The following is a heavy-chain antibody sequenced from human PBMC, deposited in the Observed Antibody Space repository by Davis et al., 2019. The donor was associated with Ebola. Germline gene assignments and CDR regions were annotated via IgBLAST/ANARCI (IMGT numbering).Heavy chain of an antibody. J-gene: IGHJ4*02. CDR3: ARDRGSSSSLDY. Sequence: GESLKISCAASGFTFSSYAMHWVRQAPGKGLEWVAVISYDGSNKYYADYVKGRFTISRDNSKNTLYLQMNSLRAEDTAVYYCARDRGSSSSLDYWSRGTLVTVSS. D-gene: IGHD6-6*01. V-gene: IGHV3-30-3*01. CDR2: ISYDGSNK. CDR1: GFTFSSYA.